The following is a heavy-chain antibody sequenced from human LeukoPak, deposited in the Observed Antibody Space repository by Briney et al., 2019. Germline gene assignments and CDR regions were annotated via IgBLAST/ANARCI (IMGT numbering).Heavy chain of an antibody. V-gene: IGHV3-23*01. CDR3: APGGPGYYFDY. Sequence: GGSLRLSCAASRFTFSSYTMSWVRQAPGKGLEWVSAISGSGGRTYYADSVKGRFTISRDNSKNTLYLQMNSLRAEDTAVYYCAPGGPGYYFDYWGQGTLVTVSS. J-gene: IGHJ4*02. D-gene: IGHD3-10*01. CDR2: ISGSGGRT. CDR1: RFTFSSYT.